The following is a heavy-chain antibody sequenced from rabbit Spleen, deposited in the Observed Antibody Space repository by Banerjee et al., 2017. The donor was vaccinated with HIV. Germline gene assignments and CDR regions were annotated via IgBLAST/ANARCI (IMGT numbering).Heavy chain of an antibody. CDR1: GFDFSNYG. CDR2: IEPIFGNT. Sequence: QEQLVESGGGLVQPGGSLKLSCTASGFDFSNYGVTWVRQAPGKGLEWIGYIEPIFGNTYYASWVNGRFTISSHNAQNTLYLQLSSLTAADTATYFCVRDQAGDADYGPYYLNVWGPGTLVTVS. V-gene: IGHV1S47*01. J-gene: IGHJ4*01. CDR3: VRDQAGDADYGPYYLNV. D-gene: IGHD2-1*01.